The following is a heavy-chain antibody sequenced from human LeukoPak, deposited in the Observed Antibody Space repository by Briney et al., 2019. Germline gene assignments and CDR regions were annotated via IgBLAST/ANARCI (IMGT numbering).Heavy chain of an antibody. CDR2: ISWNSGTI. Sequence: PGGSLRLSCAASGFNFDDYAMHWARQAPGKGLEWVSDISWNSGTIGYADSVKGRFTISRDNAKNSLYLQMNSLRVEDTALYYCAKAGCSSTTCYDNCWGQGTLVTVSS. D-gene: IGHD2-2*01. CDR1: GFNFDDYA. V-gene: IGHV3-9*01. CDR3: AKAGCSSTTCYDNC. J-gene: IGHJ4*02.